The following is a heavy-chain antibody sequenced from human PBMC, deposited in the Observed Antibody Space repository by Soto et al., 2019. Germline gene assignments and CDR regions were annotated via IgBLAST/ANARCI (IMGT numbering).Heavy chain of an antibody. CDR1: GFTVSSNY. V-gene: IGHV3-66*01. D-gene: IGHD3-10*01. CDR2: IYSGGST. J-gene: IGHJ6*02. CDR3: ARFGNYNYYDGMDV. Sequence: EVQLVESGGGLVQPGGSLRLSCAASGFTVSSNYMSWVRQAPGKGLEWVSVIYSGGSTYYADSVKGRFTISRDNSKNTLYLQMNSLRAEDTAVYYCARFGNYNYYDGMDVWGQGPTVTVSS.